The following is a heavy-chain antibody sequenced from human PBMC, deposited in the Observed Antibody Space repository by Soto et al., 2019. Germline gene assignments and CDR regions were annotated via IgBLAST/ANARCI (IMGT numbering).Heavy chain of an antibody. CDR1: GFTFSSYS. V-gene: IGHV3-48*02. J-gene: IGHJ4*02. Sequence: EVQLVESGGGLVQPGGSLRLSCAASGFTFSSYSMNWVRQAPGKGLEWVSYISRSSSTIYYADSVKGRFTISRDNAKNSRYLQMNSLRDEDTAVYYCARVAGATLADYWGQGTLVTVSS. D-gene: IGHD1-26*01. CDR3: ARVAGATLADY. CDR2: ISRSSSTI.